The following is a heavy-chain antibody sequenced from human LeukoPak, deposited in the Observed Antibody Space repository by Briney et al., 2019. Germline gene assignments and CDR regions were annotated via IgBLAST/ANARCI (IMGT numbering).Heavy chain of an antibody. D-gene: IGHD3-10*01. CDR2: IYYSGST. CDR1: GGSISSRSYY. V-gene: IGHV4-39*01. J-gene: IGHJ4*02. Sequence: SETLSLTCTVSGGSISSRSYYWGWIRQPPGKGLEWIGSIYYSGSTYYNPSLKSRVTISVDTSKNQFSLKLSSVTAADTAVYYCARQAGSPPYYFDYWGQGTLVTVSS. CDR3: ARQAGSPPYYFDY.